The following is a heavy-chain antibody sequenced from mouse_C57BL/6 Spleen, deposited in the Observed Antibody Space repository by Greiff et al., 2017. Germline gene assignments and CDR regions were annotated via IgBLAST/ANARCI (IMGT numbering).Heavy chain of an antibody. J-gene: IGHJ4*01. CDR3: ARQYGRYYAMDY. CDR1: GFTFSDYY. D-gene: IGHD1-1*01. CDR2: ISNGGGST. V-gene: IGHV5-12*01. Sequence: EVQVVESGGGLVQPGGSLKLSCAASGFTFSDYYMYWVRQTPEKRLEWVAYISNGGGSTYYPDTVKGRCTISRDNAKNTLYLQMSRLKSEDTAMYYCARQYGRYYAMDYWGQGTSVTVSS.